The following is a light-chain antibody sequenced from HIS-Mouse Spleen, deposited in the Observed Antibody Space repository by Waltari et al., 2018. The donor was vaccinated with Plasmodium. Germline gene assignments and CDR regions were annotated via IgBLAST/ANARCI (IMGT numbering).Light chain of an antibody. J-gene: IGKJ3*01. CDR3: QQLNSYAFA. CDR1: QGISSY. V-gene: IGKV1-9*01. CDR2: AAS. Sequence: DIQLTQSPSFLSASVGDRVTITCRASQGISSYLAWYQQKPGKAPKLLIYAASTLQSGVPSRFSVSGSGTEFTLTISSLQPEDFATYYCQQLNSYAFAFGPGTKVDIK.